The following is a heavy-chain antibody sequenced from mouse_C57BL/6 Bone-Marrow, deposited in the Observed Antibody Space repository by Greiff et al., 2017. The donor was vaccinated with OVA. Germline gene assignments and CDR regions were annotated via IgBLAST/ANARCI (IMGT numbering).Heavy chain of an antibody. CDR1: GFTFSSYA. CDR3: ASDRDRWSLYWYCDV. CDR2: ISDGGSYT. D-gene: IGHD1-1*02. Sequence: EVKLMESGGGLVKPGGSLKLSCAASGFTFSSYAMSWVRQTPEKRLEWVATISDGGSYTYYPDNVKGRFTISRDNAKNNLYLQMSHLKSEDTAMYYCASDRDRWSLYWYCDVWGTGTTVTVSS. V-gene: IGHV5-4*03. J-gene: IGHJ1*03.